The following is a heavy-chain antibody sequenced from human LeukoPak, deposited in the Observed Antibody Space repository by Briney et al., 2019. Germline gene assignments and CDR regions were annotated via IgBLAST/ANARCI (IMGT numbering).Heavy chain of an antibody. J-gene: IGHJ4*02. V-gene: IGHV3-30*04. CDR2: ISYDGSDK. CDR3: ARSVHFGYHDY. Sequence: GGSLRLSCAASGFTFSTYAIHWVRQAPGKGLEWVAVISYDGSDKWYADSVKGRFTISRDNSKNTVHLQINSLRAEDTAAFYCARSVHFGYHDYWGQGTLVTVS. CDR1: GFTFSTYA. D-gene: IGHD3-22*01.